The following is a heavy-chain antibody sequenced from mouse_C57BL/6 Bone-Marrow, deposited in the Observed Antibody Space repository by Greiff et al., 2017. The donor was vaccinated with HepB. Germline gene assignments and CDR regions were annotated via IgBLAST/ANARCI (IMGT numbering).Heavy chain of an antibody. V-gene: IGHV1-18*01. Sequence: EVQLQQSGPELVKPGASVKLPCKASGYTFTDYNMDWVKQSPGKSLEWIGEINPNNGGTIYNKKFKGKATLTVDKSSSTAYMELRSLTSEDTAVYYGAREERRYGFAYWGQGTLVTVSA. CDR3: AREERRYGFAY. D-gene: IGHD2-12*01. CDR2: INPNNGGT. CDR1: GYTFTDYN. J-gene: IGHJ3*01.